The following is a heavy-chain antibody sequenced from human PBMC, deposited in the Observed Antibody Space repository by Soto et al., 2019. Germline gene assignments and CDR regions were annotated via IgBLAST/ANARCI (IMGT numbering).Heavy chain of an antibody. J-gene: IGHJ4*02. V-gene: IGHV3-53*01. CDR3: ARGFPSMTYYGEYYFDY. CDR2: FYSGGST. Sequence: PVGSLRLSCEAFGFTVSTNYMSWVRQTPGKGLEWVSVFYSGGSTFYADSVKGRFTISRDNSRNTLYLQMRSMRAEDTAVYYCARGFPSMTYYGEYYFDYWGQGTLVTVSS. CDR1: GFTVSTNY. D-gene: IGHD3-10*01.